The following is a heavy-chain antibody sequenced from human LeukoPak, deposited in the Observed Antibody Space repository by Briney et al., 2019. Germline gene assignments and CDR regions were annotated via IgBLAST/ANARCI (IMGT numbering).Heavy chain of an antibody. CDR3: ARSHETFSYDTSGYYTFDS. CDR1: GGSISSGDYY. CDR2: IYYSGST. D-gene: IGHD3-22*01. Sequence: SETLSPTCTVSGGSISSGDYYWSWIRQHPGKGLEWIGYIYYSGSTYYNPSLKSRVTISVDTSKNHFSLELSSVTAADTAMYYCARSHETFSYDTSGYYTFDSWGQGTLVTVSS. J-gene: IGHJ4*02. V-gene: IGHV4-31*03.